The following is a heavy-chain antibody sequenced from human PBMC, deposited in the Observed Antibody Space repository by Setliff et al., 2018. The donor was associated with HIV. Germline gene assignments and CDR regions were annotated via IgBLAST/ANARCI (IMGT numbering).Heavy chain of an antibody. CDR2: IKQDGSEK. J-gene: IGHJ6*03. CDR1: GFTFSSYW. D-gene: IGHD3-10*01. CDR3: ARVVMVRGVIITAYYMDV. Sequence: GGSLRLSCAASGFTFSSYWMSWVRQAPGKGLEWVANIKQDGSEKYYVDSVKGRFTISRDNAKNSPYLQMNSLRAEDTAVYYCARVVMVRGVIITAYYMDVWGKGTTVTVSS. V-gene: IGHV3-7*01.